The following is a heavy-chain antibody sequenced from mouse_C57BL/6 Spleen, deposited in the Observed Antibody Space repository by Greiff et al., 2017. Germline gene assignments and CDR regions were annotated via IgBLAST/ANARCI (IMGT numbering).Heavy chain of an antibody. D-gene: IGHD2-1*01. Sequence: DVQLQESGPGLVKPSQSLSLTCSVTGYSITSGYYWNWIRQFPGNKLEWMGYISYDGSNNYNPSLKNRISITRDTSKNQFFLKLNSVTTEDTATYYCAGDGNYGYAMDYWGQGTSVTVSS. J-gene: IGHJ4*01. V-gene: IGHV3-6*01. CDR1: GYSITSGYY. CDR2: ISYDGSN. CDR3: AGDGNYGYAMDY.